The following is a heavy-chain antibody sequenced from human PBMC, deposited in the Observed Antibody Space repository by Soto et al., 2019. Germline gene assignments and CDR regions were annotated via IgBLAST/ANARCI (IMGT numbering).Heavy chain of an antibody. J-gene: IGHJ4*02. V-gene: IGHV4-31*03. CDR3: AIDAPGLAPY. Sequence: QVQLQESGPGLVRPSQTLSLICTVSGGSINSGDSYWNWIRQHPEKGLEWIGYINYRGSTFYNPSLKSRIIISVDTSKNQFSLKLSSVTAADTAVYYCAIDAPGLAPYWGQGTLVTVSS. CDR1: GGSINSGDSY. CDR2: INYRGST. D-gene: IGHD3-3*02.